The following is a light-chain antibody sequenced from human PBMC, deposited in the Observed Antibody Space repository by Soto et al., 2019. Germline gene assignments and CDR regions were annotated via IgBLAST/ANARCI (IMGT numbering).Light chain of an antibody. CDR3: SSYTSSSTVV. V-gene: IGLV2-14*03. Sequence: QSALTQPASVSGSPGQSITISCTGTSSDVGGYNHVSWYQQHPGKVPKLMIYDVSNRPSGVSARFSGSKSGNTAFLTISGLQAEDEADYYCSSYTSSSTVVFGGGTKLTVL. CDR1: SSDVGGYNH. CDR2: DVS. J-gene: IGLJ2*01.